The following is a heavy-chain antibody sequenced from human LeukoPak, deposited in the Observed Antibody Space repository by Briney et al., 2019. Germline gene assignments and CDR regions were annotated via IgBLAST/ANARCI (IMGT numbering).Heavy chain of an antibody. CDR2: ISGSGGST. V-gene: IGHV3-23*01. Sequence: GGSLRLSCAASGFTFSSYAMSWVRQAPGKGLEWVSAISGSGGSTYYADSVEGRFTTSRDNSKNTLYLQMNSLRAEDTAVYYCASLGITMVRGVSTFDPWGQGTLVTVSS. J-gene: IGHJ5*02. CDR1: GFTFSSYA. CDR3: ASLGITMVRGVSTFDP. D-gene: IGHD3-10*01.